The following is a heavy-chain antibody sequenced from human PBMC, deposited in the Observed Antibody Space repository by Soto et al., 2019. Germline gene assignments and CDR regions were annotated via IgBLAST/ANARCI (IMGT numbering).Heavy chain of an antibody. CDR2: IDPSDSYT. CDR3: ARHQVDYYDSSGYRSGMDV. Sequence: PGESLKISCKGSGYSFTSYWISWVRQMPGKGLEWMGRIDPSDSYTNYSPSFQGHVTISADKSISTAYLQWSSLKASDTAMYYCARHQVDYYDSSGYRSGMDVWGQGTTVTAP. V-gene: IGHV5-10-1*01. CDR1: GYSFTSYW. J-gene: IGHJ6*02. D-gene: IGHD3-22*01.